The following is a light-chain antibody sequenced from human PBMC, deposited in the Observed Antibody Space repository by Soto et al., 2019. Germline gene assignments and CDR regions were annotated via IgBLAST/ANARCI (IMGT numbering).Light chain of an antibody. CDR2: HAS. CDR1: HDVGNY. Sequence: DIQMTQSPSSLSASVGDRVTITCQASHDVGNYLNWYQQKPGKAPKLLIYHASNLETGVPSRFSGSGSGTDFTFTISGLQPDDFATYYCQQYHNLPPYTFGQGTNLDIK. V-gene: IGKV1-33*01. J-gene: IGKJ2*01. CDR3: QQYHNLPPYT.